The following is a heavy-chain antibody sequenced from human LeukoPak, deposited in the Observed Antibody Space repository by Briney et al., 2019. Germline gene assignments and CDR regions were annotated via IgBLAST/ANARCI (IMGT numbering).Heavy chain of an antibody. Sequence: SETLSLTCTVSGGSISSYYWSWIRQPAGKGLEWIGRIYTSGSTNYNPSLKSRVTMSVDTSKNQFSLKLSSVTAADTAVYYCARTYDSSGYYYPLLYYFDYWGQGTLVTVSS. J-gene: IGHJ4*02. D-gene: IGHD3-22*01. V-gene: IGHV4-4*07. CDR3: ARTYDSSGYYYPLLYYFDY. CDR1: GGSISSYY. CDR2: IYTSGST.